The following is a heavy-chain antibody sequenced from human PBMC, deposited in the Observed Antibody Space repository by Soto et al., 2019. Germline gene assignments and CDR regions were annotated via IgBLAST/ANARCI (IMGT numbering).Heavy chain of an antibody. J-gene: IGHJ5*02. V-gene: IGHV4-38-2*02. Sequence: SETLSLTCTVSGYSISRGYYWGWIRQPPGKGLQWIGTIYHDGTTYSNPSLNGRVTISVSTSQNRFSLTLRSVTAADTAVYYCARVPFHYARGTYRPRWFDPWGQGTLVTVSS. CDR1: GYSISRGYY. D-gene: IGHD3-16*02. CDR2: IYHDGTT. CDR3: ARVPFHYARGTYRPRWFDP.